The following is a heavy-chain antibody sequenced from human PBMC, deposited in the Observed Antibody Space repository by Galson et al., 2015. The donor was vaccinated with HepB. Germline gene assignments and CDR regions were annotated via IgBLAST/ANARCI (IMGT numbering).Heavy chain of an antibody. V-gene: IGHV1-2*02. D-gene: IGHD3-3*01. CDR1: GYTFTGYY. CDR3: ARDRNLLEWLLSSYYGMDV. Sequence: SVKVSCKASGYTFTGYYMHWVRQAPGQGLEWMGWINPNSGGTNYAQKFQGRVTMTRDTSISTAYMELSRLRSDDTAVDYCARDRNLLEWLLSSYYGMDVWGQGTTVTVSS. J-gene: IGHJ6*01. CDR2: INPNSGGT.